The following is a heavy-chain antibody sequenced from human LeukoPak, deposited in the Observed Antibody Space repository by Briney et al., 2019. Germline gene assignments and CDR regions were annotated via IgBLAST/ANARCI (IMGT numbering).Heavy chain of an antibody. V-gene: IGHV4-59*08. J-gene: IGHJ3*02. CDR1: GGSISSYY. D-gene: IGHD3-22*01. CDR2: IYHSGST. CDR3: ARHSSITMIKGAEDAFDI. Sequence: SETLSLTCTVSGGSISSYYWSWIRQPPGKGLEWIRYIYHSGSTNYNPSLKSRVTISVDTSKNQFSLKLSSVTAADTAVYYCARHSSITMIKGAEDAFDIWGQGTMVTVSS.